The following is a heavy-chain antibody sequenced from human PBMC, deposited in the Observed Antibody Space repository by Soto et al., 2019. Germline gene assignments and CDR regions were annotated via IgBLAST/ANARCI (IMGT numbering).Heavy chain of an antibody. D-gene: IGHD3-9*01. Sequence: QVQLVESGGGLVKPGGSLRLSCAASGFTFSDYYVTWIRQAPGKGLEWVSYISSSGSTMDYIDSVKGRFTISRDNAKNSLYLQMDSLRVEDTAVYYCARDVYDIVTGWLSDQWGQGTLVTVSS. CDR2: ISSSGSTM. J-gene: IGHJ4*02. CDR1: GFTFSDYY. V-gene: IGHV3-11*01. CDR3: ARDVYDIVTGWLSDQ.